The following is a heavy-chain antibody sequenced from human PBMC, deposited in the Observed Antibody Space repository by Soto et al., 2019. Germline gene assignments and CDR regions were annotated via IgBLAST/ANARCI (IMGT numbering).Heavy chain of an antibody. J-gene: IGHJ4*02. D-gene: IGHD3-22*01. CDR2: ISGSGGST. V-gene: IGHV3-23*01. Sequence: EVQLLESGGGLVQPGGSLRLSCAASGFTFSSYALSWVRQAPWKGLEWVSAISGSGGSTYYADSVKGRFTISRDNSKNTLYLKMNNLRAEDTDVYYCAKAPQLLHDYWGPGTLVTISS. CDR3: AKAPQLLHDY. CDR1: GFTFSSYA.